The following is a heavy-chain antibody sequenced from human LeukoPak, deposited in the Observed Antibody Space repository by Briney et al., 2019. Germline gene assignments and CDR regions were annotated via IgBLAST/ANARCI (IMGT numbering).Heavy chain of an antibody. J-gene: IGHJ4*02. D-gene: IGHD1-26*01. V-gene: IGHV3-7*01. CDR2: IKQDGSEE. CDR1: GFTFSSYW. Sequence: GGSLRLSCAASGFTFSSYWMRWVRQAPGKGLEWVANIKQDGSEEYYVDSVKGRFTISRDNAKNSLYLQMNSLRAEDTAVYYCARAYQLRWELFGSEDTRGPFDYWGQGTLVTVSS. CDR3: ARAYQLRWELFGSEDTRGPFDY.